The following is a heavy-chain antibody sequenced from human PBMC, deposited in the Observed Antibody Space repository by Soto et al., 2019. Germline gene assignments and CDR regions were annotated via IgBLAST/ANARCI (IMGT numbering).Heavy chain of an antibody. Sequence: SETLSLTCAVYGGSFSGYYWSWIRQPPGKGLEWIGEINHSGSTNYNPSFKSRVTISVDTSKNQFSLKLSSVTAADTAVYYCARGKNVLRYFDWSYYFDYWGQGTLVTVSS. CDR3: ARGKNVLRYFDWSYYFDY. CDR1: GGSFSGYY. CDR2: INHSGST. D-gene: IGHD3-9*01. V-gene: IGHV4-34*01. J-gene: IGHJ4*02.